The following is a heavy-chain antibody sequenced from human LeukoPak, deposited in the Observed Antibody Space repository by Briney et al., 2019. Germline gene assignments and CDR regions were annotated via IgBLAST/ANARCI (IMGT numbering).Heavy chain of an antibody. D-gene: IGHD3-10*01. V-gene: IGHV4-59*01. CDR3: ARTMVRGDAFDI. CDR2: IYYSGST. Sequence: SETLSLTCTVSGGSISSYYWSWIRQPPGKGLEWIGYIYYSGSTNYNPSLKSRVTISVDTSKNQFSLKLSSVTAADAAVYYCARTMVRGDAFDIWGQGTMVTVSS. J-gene: IGHJ3*02. CDR1: GGSISSYY.